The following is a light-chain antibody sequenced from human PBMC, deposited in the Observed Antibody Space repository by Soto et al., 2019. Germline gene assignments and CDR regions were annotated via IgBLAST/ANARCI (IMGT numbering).Light chain of an antibody. CDR3: QRYYSTPYT. Sequence: DIVMTQSPDSLAVSLGERATINCKSSQSVLYSSNNKSYLAWYQQKPGQPPKLLIYWASTRESGVPDRFSGSGSGTDFTLTISSLQVEDVAVYYCQRYYSTPYTFGQGTKLEIK. V-gene: IGKV4-1*01. CDR1: QSVLYSSNNKSY. J-gene: IGKJ2*01. CDR2: WAS.